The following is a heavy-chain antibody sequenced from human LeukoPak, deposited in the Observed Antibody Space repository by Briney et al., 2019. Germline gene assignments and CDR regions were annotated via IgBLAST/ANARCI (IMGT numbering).Heavy chain of an antibody. CDR3: ARRGDGGRSFDY. Sequence: PGKSLRLSCAASGFTFSGYPIHWVRQAPGKGLEWVAVISYDGSNKYYADSVKGRFTISRDNSKNTLYLQMNSLRAEDTAVYYCARRGDGGRSFDYWGQGSLVTVSS. CDR2: ISYDGSNK. V-gene: IGHV3-30*14. D-gene: IGHD4-23*01. CDR1: GFTFSGYP. J-gene: IGHJ4*02.